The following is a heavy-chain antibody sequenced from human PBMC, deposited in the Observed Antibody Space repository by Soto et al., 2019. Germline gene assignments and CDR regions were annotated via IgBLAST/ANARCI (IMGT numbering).Heavy chain of an antibody. D-gene: IGHD6-6*01. V-gene: IGHV4-61*01. CDR3: AREFSNSPEAFDS. CDR2: VYYTGST. CDR1: GGSVNSDNFY. J-gene: IGHJ4*02. Sequence: SETLSLTCTVSGGSVNSDNFYWSWIRQPPGRGLEWIGYVYYTGSTNYNPSLKSRVTISIDTSRNQFSLKLSSVAAADTAVYYCAREFSNSPEAFDSWGQGSLVTVSS.